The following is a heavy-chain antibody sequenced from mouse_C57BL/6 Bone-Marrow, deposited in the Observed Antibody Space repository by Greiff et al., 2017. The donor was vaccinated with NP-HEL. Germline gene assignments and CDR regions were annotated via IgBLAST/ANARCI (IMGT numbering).Heavy chain of an antibody. J-gene: IGHJ2*01. Sequence: EVMLVESGGGLVQPGGSLKLSCAASGFTFSDYGMAWVRQAPRTGPEWVAFISNLAYSIYYADTVTGRFTISRENAKNTLYLEMSSLRSEDTAMYYCARDYYGLFDYWGQGTTLTVSS. D-gene: IGHD1-2*01. CDR2: ISNLAYSI. V-gene: IGHV5-15*01. CDR1: GFTFSDYG. CDR3: ARDYYGLFDY.